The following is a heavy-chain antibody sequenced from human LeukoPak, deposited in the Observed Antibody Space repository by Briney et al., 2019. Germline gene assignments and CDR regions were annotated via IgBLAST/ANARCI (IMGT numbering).Heavy chain of an antibody. J-gene: IGHJ3*02. D-gene: IGHD5-18*01. Sequence: SVKVSCKASGGTFSSYAISWVRQAPGQGLEWMGGIIPIFGTANYAQKFQGRVTITTDESTSTAYMELSSLRSEDTAVYYCAREGHTAMFAFDTWGQGTMVTVSS. CDR1: GGTFSSYA. V-gene: IGHV1-69*05. CDR2: IIPIFGTA. CDR3: AREGHTAMFAFDT.